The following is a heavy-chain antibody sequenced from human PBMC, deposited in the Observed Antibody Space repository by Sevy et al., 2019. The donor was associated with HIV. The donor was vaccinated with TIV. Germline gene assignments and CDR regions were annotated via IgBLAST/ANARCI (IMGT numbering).Heavy chain of an antibody. D-gene: IGHD2-21*01. J-gene: IGHJ4*02. CDR1: GFTFSDYF. Sequence: GGSLRLSCAASGFTFSDYFMGWVRQAPGKGLEWVANIDQDGSQKNYVNSVKGRFTNSRDNAKNSLYLQMNGLRVDDTAVYYCARELWPGDYWGQGTLVTVSS. CDR2: IDQDGSQK. CDR3: ARELWPGDY. V-gene: IGHV3-7*01.